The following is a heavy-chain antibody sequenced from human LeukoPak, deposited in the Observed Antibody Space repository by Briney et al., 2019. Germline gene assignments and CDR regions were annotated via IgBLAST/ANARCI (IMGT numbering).Heavy chain of an antibody. Sequence: GGSLRLSCVATGFTFTNHWMSWVRQTIGKGLECVAKIREDGSETHYVDSVKGRFTISRDNARNSLFLQMNNLRAEDTAVYYCARDYRGGWNDYWGQGTLVTVSS. V-gene: IGHV3-7*01. D-gene: IGHD1-26*01. CDR1: GFTFTNHW. J-gene: IGHJ4*02. CDR2: IREDGSET. CDR3: ARDYRGGWNDY.